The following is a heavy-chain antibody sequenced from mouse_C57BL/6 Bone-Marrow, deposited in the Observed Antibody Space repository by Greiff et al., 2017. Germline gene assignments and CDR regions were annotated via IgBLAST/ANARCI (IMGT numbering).Heavy chain of an antibody. CDR2: IYPGGGYT. J-gene: IGHJ4*01. CDR3: ARWGPDSKNAMDY. CDR1: GYTFTNYW. D-gene: IGHD2-5*01. Sequence: QVQLKQSGAELVRPGTSVKMSCKASGYTFTNYWIGWAKQRPGHGLEWIGDIYPGGGYTNYNEKFKGKATLTADKSSSTAYMQFSSRTSEDSAIDYCARWGPDSKNAMDYWGQGTSVTVSS. V-gene: IGHV1-63*01.